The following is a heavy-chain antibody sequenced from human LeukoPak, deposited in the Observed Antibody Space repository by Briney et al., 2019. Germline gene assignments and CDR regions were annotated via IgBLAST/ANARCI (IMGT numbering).Heavy chain of an antibody. D-gene: IGHD3-16*01. CDR2: INWNGGST. J-gene: IGHJ4*02. Sequence: GGSLRLSCAASGFTFDDYGMSWVRQAPGKGLEWVSGINWNGGSTGYADSVKGRFTISRDNAKNSVYLQMNSLRVEDTALYYCARSRNRYSYAFSVWGQGALVTVSS. V-gene: IGHV3-20*04. CDR1: GFTFDDYG. CDR3: ARSRNRYSYAFSV.